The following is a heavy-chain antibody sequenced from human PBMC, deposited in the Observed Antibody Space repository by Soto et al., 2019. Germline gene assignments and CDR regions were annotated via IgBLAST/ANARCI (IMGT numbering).Heavy chain of an antibody. Sequence: QVQLVESGGGVVQPGRSLRLSCAASGFTFSDYAMHWVRQAPGKGLEWVAVISFDGSNQYYADSVKGRFTISRDNSKNTLFLQMNSLRAADTAVYYCARGQFAGYFQHWGLGTLLTVSS. V-gene: IGHV3-30-3*01. CDR1: GFTFSDYA. CDR3: ARGQFAGYFQH. D-gene: IGHD6-13*01. CDR2: ISFDGSNQ. J-gene: IGHJ1*01.